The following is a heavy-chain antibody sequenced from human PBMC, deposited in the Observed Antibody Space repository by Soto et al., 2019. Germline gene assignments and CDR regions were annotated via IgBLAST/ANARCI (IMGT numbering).Heavy chain of an antibody. Sequence: SETLSLTCSFSVGSINSGDYHWTWIRQPPGKGLEWIGAVYYSGSTYYNPSLKSRITISVDTSKNQFSLSLRSVTAADTAVYYCARDFSTNYGGMEVWGQRTMVSV. V-gene: IGHV4-30-4*01. J-gene: IGHJ6*01. CDR2: VYYSGST. CDR3: ARDFSTNYGGMEV. D-gene: IGHD3-16*01. CDR1: VGSINSGDYH.